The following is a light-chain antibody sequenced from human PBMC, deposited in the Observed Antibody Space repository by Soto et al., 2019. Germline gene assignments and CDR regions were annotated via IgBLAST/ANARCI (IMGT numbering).Light chain of an antibody. Sequence: DIQMTQSPSTLSASVGDRVIITCRASQSISSWLAWYQQKPGKAPDLLIYRASTLKTGIPSRFSGSGSGTDFTLTISNLQPDDFATYYCQQYDRASWTFGPGTKVEIK. CDR1: QSISSW. V-gene: IGKV1-5*03. J-gene: IGKJ1*01. CDR3: QQYDRASWT. CDR2: RAS.